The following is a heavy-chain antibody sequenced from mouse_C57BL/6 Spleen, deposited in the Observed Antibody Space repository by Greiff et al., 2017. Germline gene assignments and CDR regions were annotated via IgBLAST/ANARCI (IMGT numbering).Heavy chain of an antibody. D-gene: IGHD4-1*01. CDR3: ASWDYYWYFDV. V-gene: IGHV1-78*01. CDR2: IYPRDGST. Sequence: QVQLQQSDAELVKPGASVKISCKVSGYTFPDHTIHWMKQRPEQGLEWIGYIYPRDGSTKYNEKFKGKATLTADKSSSTAYMQLISLTSGDSAVYFCASWDYYWYFDVWGTGTTVTVSS. J-gene: IGHJ1*03. CDR1: GYTFPDHT.